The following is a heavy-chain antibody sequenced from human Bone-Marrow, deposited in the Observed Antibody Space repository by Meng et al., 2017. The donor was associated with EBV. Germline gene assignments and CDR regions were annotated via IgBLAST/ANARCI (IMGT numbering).Heavy chain of an antibody. CDR1: GFIFSAYG. D-gene: IGHD1-14*01. CDR2: IPSDATHNK. Sequence: QLQLVSSGGGVVQPGRSLRLSCAASGFIFSAYGFHWVRQAPGKGPEWVAIIPSDATHNKYYADSVKGRFTISRDNSKNTLYLQMNSLKIEDTAVYYCAIDLSGRFDPWGQGTLVTVSS. V-gene: IGHV3-30*03. CDR3: AIDLSGRFDP. J-gene: IGHJ5*02.